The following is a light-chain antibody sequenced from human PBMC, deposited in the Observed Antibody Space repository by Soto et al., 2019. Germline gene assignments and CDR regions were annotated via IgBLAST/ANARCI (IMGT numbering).Light chain of an antibody. CDR3: CSYAGSYTVV. CDR2: DVS. V-gene: IGLV2-11*01. J-gene: IGLJ1*01. CDR1: SSDVGGYNY. Sequence: QSVLTQPRSVSGSPGQSVTIPCTGTSSDVGGYNYVSWYQQHPGKAPKLMIYDVSKRPSGVPDSFSGSKSGNTASLTISGLQAEDEADYYCCSYAGSYTVVFGTGTKVTVL.